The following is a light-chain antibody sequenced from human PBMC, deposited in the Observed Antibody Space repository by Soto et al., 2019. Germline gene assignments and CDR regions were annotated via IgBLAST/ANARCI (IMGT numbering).Light chain of an antibody. V-gene: IGKV3-11*01. CDR1: QSVSSY. CDR2: DAS. CDR3: QQRSNWPPLT. Sequence: EIELTQSPATLTLSPGERATLSCRASQSVSSYLAWYQQKPGQAPRLLIYDASNRATGIPARFSGSGSGTDFTLTISSLEPEDFAVYYCQQRSNWPPLTFGGGTKVDIK. J-gene: IGKJ4*01.